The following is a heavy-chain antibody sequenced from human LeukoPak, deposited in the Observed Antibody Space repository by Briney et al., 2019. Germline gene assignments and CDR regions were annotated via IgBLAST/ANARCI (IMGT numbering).Heavy chain of an antibody. CDR1: EFTVSSDY. V-gene: IGHV3-53*05. Sequence: GGPLRLSCAASEFTVSSDYMSWVRQAPGKGLEWVSVIYSGGSTYYADSVKGRFTISRDKSKNTVYLQMNSLRFEDTAMYYCARNWFDPWGQGTLVTVSS. CDR3: ARNWFDP. CDR2: IYSGGST. J-gene: IGHJ5*02.